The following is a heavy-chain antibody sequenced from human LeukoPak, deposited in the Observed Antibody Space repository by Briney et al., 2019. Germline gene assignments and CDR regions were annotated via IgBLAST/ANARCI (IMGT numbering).Heavy chain of an antibody. V-gene: IGHV3-74*01. CDR1: GFTFSSYW. CDR2: VKPDGSST. CDR3: ARARRDTFNFIGF. D-gene: IGHD5-24*01. Sequence: GGSLRLSCAASGFTFSSYWMHWVRQGPGKGLVWVSRVKPDGSSTTYADSVKGRFTISRDNAKNTLYLQMNSLSLEDTAIYYCARARRDTFNFIGFWGQGTLVTVSS. J-gene: IGHJ4*02.